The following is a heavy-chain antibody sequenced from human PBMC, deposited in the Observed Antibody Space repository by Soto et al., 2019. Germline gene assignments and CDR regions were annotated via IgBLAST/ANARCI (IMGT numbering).Heavy chain of an antibody. CDR2: IYYSGST. CDR3: ARDGSRRWLRLGYFDY. D-gene: IGHD5-12*01. CDR1: GGSISSGGYY. J-gene: IGHJ4*02. Sequence: SETLSLTXTVSGGSISSGGYYWSWIRQHPGQGLEWIGYIYYSGSTYYNPSLKSRVTISVDTSKNQFSLKLSSVTAADTAVYYCARDGSRRWLRLGYFDYWGQGTLVTVSS. V-gene: IGHV4-31*02.